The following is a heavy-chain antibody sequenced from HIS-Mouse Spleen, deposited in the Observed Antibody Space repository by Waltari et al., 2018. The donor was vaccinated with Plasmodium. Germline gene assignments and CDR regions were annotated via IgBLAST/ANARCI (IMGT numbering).Heavy chain of an antibody. CDR1: GFTFSSYW. V-gene: IGHV3-7*01. Sequence: EVQLVESGGGLVQPGGSLRLSCAASGFTFSSYWMSWVRQAPGKWLEWVTNIKTSTLVTYEGDSVSGQFTISRDNAKNSLYLQMNSLRAEDTAVYYCASSWYWYFDLWGRGTLVTVSS. J-gene: IGHJ2*01. CDR3: ASSWYWYFDL. D-gene: IGHD6-13*01. CDR2: IKTSTLVT.